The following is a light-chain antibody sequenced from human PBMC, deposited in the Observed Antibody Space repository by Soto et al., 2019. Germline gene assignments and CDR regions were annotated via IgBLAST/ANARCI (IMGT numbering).Light chain of an antibody. V-gene: IGKV3D-15*01. CDR3: QQYDKWPPST. CDR1: QSVSSN. J-gene: IGKJ1*01. CDR2: DVS. Sequence: EIVMTQSPDTLSVSPGERATLSCRASQSVSSNLVWYQQKPGQAPRLLIYDVSTRATGIPARFSGSGSGTEFTLTISSLQSEDFRIYYCQQYDKWPPSTFGQGTKVDIK.